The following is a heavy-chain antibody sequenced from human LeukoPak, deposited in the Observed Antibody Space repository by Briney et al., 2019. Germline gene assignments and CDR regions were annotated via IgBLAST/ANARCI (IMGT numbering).Heavy chain of an antibody. Sequence: QTSETLSLTCTVSGGSISSSSYYWGWIRQPPGKGLEWIGSIYYSGSTYYNPSLKSRVTISVDTSKNQFSLKLSSVTAADTAVYYCASVSDYDILTGYRTYDYWGQGTLVTVSS. V-gene: IGHV4-39*07. CDR3: ASVSDYDILTGYRTYDY. J-gene: IGHJ4*02. D-gene: IGHD3-9*01. CDR1: GGSISSSSYY. CDR2: IYYSGST.